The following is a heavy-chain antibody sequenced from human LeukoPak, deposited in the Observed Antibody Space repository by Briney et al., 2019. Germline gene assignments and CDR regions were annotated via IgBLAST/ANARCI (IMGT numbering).Heavy chain of an antibody. CDR2: FSGIGDNI. V-gene: IGHV3-23*01. CDR1: GGTFSSYA. J-gene: IGHJ4*02. Sequence: SCKASGGTFSSYAISWVRQAPGKGLEWVSVFSGIGDNIDYADSVKGRFTISRDNSKHTLYLQMNSLKAEDTAVYYCARSPPYVLYSNYLFDYWGQGTLVTVSS. CDR3: ARSPPYVLYSNYLFDY. D-gene: IGHD4-11*01.